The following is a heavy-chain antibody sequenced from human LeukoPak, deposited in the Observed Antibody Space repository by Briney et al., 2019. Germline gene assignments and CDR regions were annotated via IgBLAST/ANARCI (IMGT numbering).Heavy chain of an antibody. CDR1: GFTFSNYW. Sequence: GGSLRLSCVASGFTFSNYWMSWVRQAPGKGLEWVANTKQDGSEKYFVDSVKGRFTISRDNAKNSLYLQMNSLRAEDTAVYYCARLAGFIAVATPYYFDYWGQGTLVTVSS. D-gene: IGHD6-19*01. CDR2: TKQDGSEK. J-gene: IGHJ4*02. CDR3: ARLAGFIAVATPYYFDY. V-gene: IGHV3-7*01.